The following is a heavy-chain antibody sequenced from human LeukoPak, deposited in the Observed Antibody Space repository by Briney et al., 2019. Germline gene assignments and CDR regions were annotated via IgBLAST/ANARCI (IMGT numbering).Heavy chain of an antibody. CDR1: GFTVSRNY. Sequence: AGGSLRLSCAASGFTVSRNYMSWVRQAPGKGLEWVSVIYSGGTAYYADSVKGRFTISRDNSKNTLYLQMNSLRAEDTAVYYCVRDYVWGTYDPDYWGQGTLVTVTS. D-gene: IGHD3-16*01. CDR3: VRDYVWGTYDPDY. J-gene: IGHJ4*02. CDR2: IYSGGTA. V-gene: IGHV3-53*01.